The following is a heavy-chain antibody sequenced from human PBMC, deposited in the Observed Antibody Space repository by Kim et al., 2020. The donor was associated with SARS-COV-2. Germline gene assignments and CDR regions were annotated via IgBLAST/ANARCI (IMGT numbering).Heavy chain of an antibody. CDR3: ARVYGDYDYYFDY. V-gene: IGHV3-7*04. J-gene: IGHJ4*02. D-gene: IGHD4-17*01. Sequence: YVDSVKGRFTISSDNAKHSLYLQMNSLRAEDTAVYYCARVYGDYDYYFDYWGQGTLVTVSS.